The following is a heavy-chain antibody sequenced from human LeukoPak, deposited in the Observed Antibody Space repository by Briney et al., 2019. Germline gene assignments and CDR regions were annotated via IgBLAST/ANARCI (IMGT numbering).Heavy chain of an antibody. CDR3: LPYTSAWYGSAFDI. J-gene: IGHJ3*02. D-gene: IGHD6-13*01. Sequence: GESLKISCKSSGYSFTSYWIAWVRQMPGKGLEWMGILYPGDSDTRYSPSFQGQVTISADRSITTAYLQWSSLKASDTAMYYCLPYTSAWYGSAFDIWGQGTMVTVSS. V-gene: IGHV5-51*01. CDR1: GYSFTSYW. CDR2: LYPGDSDT.